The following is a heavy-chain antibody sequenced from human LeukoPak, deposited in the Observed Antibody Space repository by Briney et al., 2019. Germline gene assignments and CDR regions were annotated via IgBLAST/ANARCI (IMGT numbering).Heavy chain of an antibody. J-gene: IGHJ4*02. CDR2: IRSDGYHT. CDR3: AKPSGSGVDY. CDR1: GFVLDDYD. V-gene: IGHV3-30*02. Sequence: GGSLRLSCGASGFVLDDYDMHWVRQAPGKGLEWVAFIRSDGYHTCYTDSVKGRFIITRDNFKNTLYLQMNSLRLEDMAVYYCAKPSGSGVDYWGRGTRVTVSS. D-gene: IGHD1-26*01.